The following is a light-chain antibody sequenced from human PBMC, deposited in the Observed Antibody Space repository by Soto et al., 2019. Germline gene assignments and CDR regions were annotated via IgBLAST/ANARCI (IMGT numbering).Light chain of an antibody. CDR1: QGISNY. V-gene: IGKV1-9*01. CDR2: AAS. CDR3: HELKSYLYT. J-gene: IGKJ2*01. Sequence: DIQLTQSPSFLSASVGDRVTITCRASQGISNYLAWYQQKPGKVPQLLIYAASTLQSGVPSRFSGSRSGTEFTLTISSLQPENFATYYCHELKSYLYTFGQGTKLDIK.